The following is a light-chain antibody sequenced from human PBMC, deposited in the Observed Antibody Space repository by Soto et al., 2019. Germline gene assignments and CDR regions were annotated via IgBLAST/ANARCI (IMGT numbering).Light chain of an antibody. V-gene: IGKV1-5*03. J-gene: IGKJ1*01. Sequence: DIQMTQSPSTLSASVGDRVTITCRASQSIDTWLAWFQLKPGKAPHLLIYRASNLETGVPSRFSGSGSGSEFTLTISSLQPGDFATYYCQHYYGHSWTFGQGTRWIS. CDR3: QHYYGHSWT. CDR2: RAS. CDR1: QSIDTW.